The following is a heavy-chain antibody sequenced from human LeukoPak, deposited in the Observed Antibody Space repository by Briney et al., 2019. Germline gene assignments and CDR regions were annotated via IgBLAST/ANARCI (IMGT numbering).Heavy chain of an antibody. V-gene: IGHV1-2*02. CDR3: ARVPYCGSGSYDY. D-gene: IGHD3-10*01. J-gene: IGHJ4*02. Sequence: GASVKVSCKASGYTFTGYYMHWVRQAPGQGLEWMGWINPNSGGTNYAQKFQGRVTMTRDTSISTAYMELSRLRSDDTAVYYCARVPYCGSGSYDYWGQGTLVTVSS. CDR1: GYTFTGYY. CDR2: INPNSGGT.